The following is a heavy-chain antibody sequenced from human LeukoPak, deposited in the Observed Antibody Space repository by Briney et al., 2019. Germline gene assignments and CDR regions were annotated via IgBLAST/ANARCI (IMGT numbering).Heavy chain of an antibody. CDR1: GGTFSSYA. V-gene: IGHV1-69*06. J-gene: IGHJ6*03. CDR3: ARALLYYYYMDV. CDR2: IIPIFGTA. Sequence: ASVKVSCKASGGTFSSYAISWVRQAPGQGLEWMGGIIPIFGTANYAQKFQGRVTITADKSTSTAYMELSSLRSEDTAVYYCARALLYYYYMDVWGKGTTVTVSS. D-gene: IGHD2-15*01.